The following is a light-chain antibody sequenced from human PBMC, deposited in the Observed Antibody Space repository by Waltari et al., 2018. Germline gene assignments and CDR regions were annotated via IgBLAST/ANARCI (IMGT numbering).Light chain of an antibody. CDR2: QDN. V-gene: IGLV3-1*01. CDR3: QVWDSSIRYV. J-gene: IGLJ1*01. CDR1: KLGDKY. Sequence: SYELTQPPSVSVSLGQTARITCSGDKLGDKYTSWYQQKPGQSPVLVLYQDNKRPSGIPERFSGSTSGNTATLTISGTQAMDEADYYCQVWDSSIRYVFGTGTKVTVV.